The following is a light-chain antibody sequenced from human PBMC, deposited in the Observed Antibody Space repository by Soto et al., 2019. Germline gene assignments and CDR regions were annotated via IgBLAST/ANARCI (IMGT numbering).Light chain of an antibody. CDR3: QQLNGYQLA. V-gene: IGKV1-9*01. Sequence: DVQLTQCPSFLYASVGDTVTITCRASQGMSTYLAWYQQKPGKVPKLLIRSASTLQSGVPPRFSGGGSGTEFTLTISTLQPDDSGIYYCQQLNGYQLAFGGGTKVDIK. CDR1: QGMSTY. J-gene: IGKJ4*01. CDR2: SAS.